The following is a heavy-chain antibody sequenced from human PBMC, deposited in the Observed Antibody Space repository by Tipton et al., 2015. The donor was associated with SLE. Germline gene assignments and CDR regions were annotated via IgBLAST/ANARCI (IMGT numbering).Heavy chain of an antibody. V-gene: IGHV3-23*01. CDR1: GFTFRNYA. J-gene: IGHJ3*01. CDR2: ISGSGSGGTT. D-gene: IGHD3-16*01. Sequence: SLRLSCAASGFTFRNYAMSWVRQAPGKGLEWVSAISGSGSGGTTYYADSVKGRFTISRDNSKNALYLQMNSLTAEDTAVYYCAKDSFWGQGTMVTVSS. CDR3: AKDSF.